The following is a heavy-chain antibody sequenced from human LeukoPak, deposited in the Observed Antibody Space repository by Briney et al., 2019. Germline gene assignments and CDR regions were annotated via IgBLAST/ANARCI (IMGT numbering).Heavy chain of an antibody. Sequence: ASVKVSCKASGYTFTSYYMHWVRQAPGQGLEWMGIINPSGGSTSYAQKFQGRVTMTRDMSTSTVYMELSSLRSEDTAVYYCAREDYDILTGYYSGSDYWGQGTLVTVSS. CDR2: INPSGGST. CDR3: AREDYDILTGYYSGSDY. CDR1: GYTFTSYY. V-gene: IGHV1-46*01. J-gene: IGHJ4*02. D-gene: IGHD3-9*01.